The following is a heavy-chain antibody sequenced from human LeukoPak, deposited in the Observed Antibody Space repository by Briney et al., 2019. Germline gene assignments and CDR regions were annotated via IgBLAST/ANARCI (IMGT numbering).Heavy chain of an antibody. CDR1: GFTFSSYE. J-gene: IGHJ5*02. V-gene: IGHV3-48*03. D-gene: IGHD2-15*01. CDR2: ISSSGSTI. Sequence: GGSLRLSCAASGFTFSSYEMNWVRQAPGKGLEWVSYISSSGSTIYYADSVKGRFTISGDNAKNSLYLQMNSLRAEDTAVYYCARAGGYCCGGSCLNWFDPWGQGTLVTVSS. CDR3: ARAGGYCCGGSCLNWFDP.